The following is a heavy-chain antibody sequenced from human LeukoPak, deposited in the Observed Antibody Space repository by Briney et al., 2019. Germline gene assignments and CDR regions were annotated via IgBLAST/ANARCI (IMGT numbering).Heavy chain of an antibody. D-gene: IGHD1-26*01. V-gene: IGHV3-43*02. CDR2: ISGDGGST. CDR1: GFTFYNYA. J-gene: IGHJ4*02. Sequence: PGGSLRLSCAASGFTFYNYAIHWVRQAPGKGLQWVSLISGDGGSTYYADSVKGRFTISRDNSKSSIYLQMNSLRTEDTAFYYCARDSGSFWFDYWGQGTLVTVSS. CDR3: ARDSGSFWFDY.